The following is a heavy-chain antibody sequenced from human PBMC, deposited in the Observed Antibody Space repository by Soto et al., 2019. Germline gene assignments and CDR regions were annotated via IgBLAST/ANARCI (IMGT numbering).Heavy chain of an antibody. V-gene: IGHV3-23*01. D-gene: IGHD3-10*01. CDR2: ISGSGGTT. CDR1: GFTFSSYA. J-gene: IGHJ3*02. Sequence: EVQLLESGGGLVQPGGSLRLSCAASGFTFSSYAMSWVRQAPGKGLEWVSAISGSGGTTYYADSVKGRFTFSRDNSKNTLYLQMNSLRAEDTAVYYCAKTANGRFSAFDIWGQGTMVTGSS. CDR3: AKTANGRFSAFDI.